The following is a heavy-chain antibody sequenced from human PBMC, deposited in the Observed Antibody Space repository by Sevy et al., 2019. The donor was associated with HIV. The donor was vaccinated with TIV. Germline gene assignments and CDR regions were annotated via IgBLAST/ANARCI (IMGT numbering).Heavy chain of an antibody. V-gene: IGHV3-21*01. CDR1: GFTFSSYS. CDR3: AREASHCYTGC. Sequence: GESLKISCAASGFTFSSYSMNWVRQAPGKGLEWVSSISSSSSYIYYADSVKGRFTISRDNAKNSLYLQMNSLRAEDTAVYYCAREASHCYTGCWGQGTLVTVYS. D-gene: IGHD2-2*02. J-gene: IGHJ4*02. CDR2: ISSSSSYI.